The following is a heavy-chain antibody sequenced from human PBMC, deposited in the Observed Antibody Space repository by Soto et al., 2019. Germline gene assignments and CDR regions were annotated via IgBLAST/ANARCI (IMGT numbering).Heavy chain of an antibody. V-gene: IGHV3-30-3*01. Sequence: VQLVESGGGVVQPGRSLRLSCAASGFTFSSYAMHWVRQAPGKGLEWVAVISYDGSNKYYADSVKGRFTISRDNSKNTLYLQMNSLRAEDTAVYYCARPRGSGSYLPDYWGQGTLVTVSS. CDR2: ISYDGSNK. J-gene: IGHJ4*02. CDR1: GFTFSSYA. D-gene: IGHD3-10*01. CDR3: ARPRGSGSYLPDY.